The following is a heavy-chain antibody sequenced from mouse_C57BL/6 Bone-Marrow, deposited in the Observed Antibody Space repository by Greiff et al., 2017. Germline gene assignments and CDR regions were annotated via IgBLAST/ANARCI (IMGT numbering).Heavy chain of an antibody. J-gene: IGHJ4*01. V-gene: IGHV1-81*01. Sequence: QVQLQQSGAELARPGASVKLSCKASGYTFTSYGISWVKQRTGQGLEWIGEIYPRSGNTYYNEKFKGKATLTADKSSSTAYMELRSLTSEDSAVYFCATYYGSRGGYAMDYWGQGTSVTVSS. CDR1: GYTFTSYG. CDR2: IYPRSGNT. CDR3: ATYYGSRGGYAMDY. D-gene: IGHD1-1*01.